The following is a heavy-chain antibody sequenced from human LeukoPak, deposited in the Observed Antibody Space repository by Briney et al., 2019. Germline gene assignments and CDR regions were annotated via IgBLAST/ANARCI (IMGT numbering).Heavy chain of an antibody. CDR1: GFTFSSYS. CDR3: VRGLGSRSGAGDY. V-gene: IGHV3-21*01. CDR2: ISSSSSYI. Sequence: PGGSLRLSCAASGFTFSSYSMNWVRQAPGKWLEWVSSISSSSSYIYYADSVKGRFTISRDNAKNSLYLQMTSLRVEDTAVYYCVRGLGSRSGAGDYWGQGTLVTVSS. J-gene: IGHJ4*02. D-gene: IGHD6-6*01.